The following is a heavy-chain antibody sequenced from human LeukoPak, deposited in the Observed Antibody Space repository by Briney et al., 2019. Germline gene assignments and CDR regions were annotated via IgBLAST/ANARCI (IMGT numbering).Heavy chain of an antibody. Sequence: PGGSLRLSCEASGFSFSNSGMHWVRQAPGKGLEWVAVIWYDGSNEYYADAVKGRFTISRDNSKNTVHLQMNSLRVEDTSVYFCAREISMFVNAFDLWGQGTLVTVNS. D-gene: IGHD3-10*02. CDR2: IWYDGSNE. CDR1: GFSFSNSG. CDR3: AREISMFVNAFDL. V-gene: IGHV3-33*01. J-gene: IGHJ3*01.